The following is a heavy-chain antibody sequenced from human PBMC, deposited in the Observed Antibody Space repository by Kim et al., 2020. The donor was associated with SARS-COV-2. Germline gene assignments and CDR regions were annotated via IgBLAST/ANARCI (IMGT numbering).Heavy chain of an antibody. D-gene: IGHD3-22*01. J-gene: IGHJ4*02. Sequence: YADSVKGRFTISRDNAKNSLYLQMNSLRAEDTALYYCAKDAEDSSGNFDYWGQGTLVTVSS. V-gene: IGHV3-9*01. CDR3: AKDAEDSSGNFDY.